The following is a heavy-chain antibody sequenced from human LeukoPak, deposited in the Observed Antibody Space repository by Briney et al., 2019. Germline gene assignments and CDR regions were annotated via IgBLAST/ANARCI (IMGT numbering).Heavy chain of an antibody. J-gene: IGHJ5*02. CDR1: GGSISSSSYY. Sequence: SETLSLTCTVSGGSISSSSYYWGWIRQPPGKGREWIGSIYYSGSTYYNPSLKSRVTISVDTSKNQFSLKLSSVTAADTAVYYCARQFRVVLAANRWFDPWGQGTLVTVSS. V-gene: IGHV4-39*01. CDR3: ARQFRVVLAANRWFDP. CDR2: IYYSGST. D-gene: IGHD2-2*01.